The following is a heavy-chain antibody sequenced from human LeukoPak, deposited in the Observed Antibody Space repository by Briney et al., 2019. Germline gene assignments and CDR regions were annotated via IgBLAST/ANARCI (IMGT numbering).Heavy chain of an antibody. V-gene: IGHV1-18*01. J-gene: IGHJ4*02. CDR2: ISAYNGNT. Sequence: ASVKVSCKASGYTFTSYGISWVRQAPGQGLEWMGWISAYNGNTNYAQKLQGRVTMTTDKSTSTAYMELRSLRSDDTAVYYCARDDLGYSSGWFDYWGQGTLVTVSS. CDR1: GYTFTSYG. D-gene: IGHD6-19*01. CDR3: ARDDLGYSSGWFDY.